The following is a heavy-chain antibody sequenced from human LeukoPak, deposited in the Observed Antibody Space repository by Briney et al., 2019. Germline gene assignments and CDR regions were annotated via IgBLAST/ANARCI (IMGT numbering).Heavy chain of an antibody. V-gene: IGHV3-23*01. CDR3: AKGSMIVVVPSVFDP. Sequence: GGSLRLSCAASGFTFSSYAMNWVRQAPGKGLEWVSAISGSGGSTYYADSVRGRFTISRDNSKNTLYLQMNSLRAEDTAVYYCAKGSMIVVVPSVFDPWGQGTLVTVSS. J-gene: IGHJ5*02. CDR1: GFTFSSYA. D-gene: IGHD3-22*01. CDR2: ISGSGGST.